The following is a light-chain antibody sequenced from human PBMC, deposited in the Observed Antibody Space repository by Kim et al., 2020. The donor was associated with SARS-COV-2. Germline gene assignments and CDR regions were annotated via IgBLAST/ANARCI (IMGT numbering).Light chain of an antibody. CDR3: QSYDRSLSGSV. CDR2: ATT. J-gene: IGLJ3*02. CDR1: SSNIGAYYD. Sequence: QVVTISCQWSSSNIGAYYDVHWYQQLPGTAPKLLIHATTKRPSGVPDRYSGSKSDTSASLDITGLQAEDEAVYYCQSYDRSLSGSVFGGGTQLTVL. V-gene: IGLV1-40*01.